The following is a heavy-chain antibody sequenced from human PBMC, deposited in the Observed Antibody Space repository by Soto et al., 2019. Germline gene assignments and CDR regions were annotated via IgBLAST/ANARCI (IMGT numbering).Heavy chain of an antibody. CDR2: IKQDGGQK. CDR1: EFTFSSYW. CDR3: ARVRDYGDYYYGMDV. D-gene: IGHD4-17*01. V-gene: IGHV3-7*05. J-gene: IGHJ6*02. Sequence: GGSLRLSCAASEFTFSSYWMCWVRQAPGKGLEWVANIKQDGGQKYYVDSVKGRFTISRDNAKNSLYLQMNSLRADDTAVYYCARVRDYGDYYYGMDVWGQGTTVTVSS.